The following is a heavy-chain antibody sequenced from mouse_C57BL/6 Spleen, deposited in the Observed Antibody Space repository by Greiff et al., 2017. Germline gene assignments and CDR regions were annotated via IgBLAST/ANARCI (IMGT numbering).Heavy chain of an antibody. CDR2: INPNNGGT. J-gene: IGHJ2*01. V-gene: IGHV1-18*01. CDR3: ARFGVGYRGYFDY. Sequence: VHLKQSGPELVKPGASVKIPCKASGYTFTDYNMDWVKQSHGKSLEWIGDINPNNGGTIYNQKFKGKATLTVDKSSSTAYMELRSLTSEDTAVYYCARFGVGYRGYFDYWGQGTTLTVSS. D-gene: IGHD2-2*01. CDR1: GYTFTDYN.